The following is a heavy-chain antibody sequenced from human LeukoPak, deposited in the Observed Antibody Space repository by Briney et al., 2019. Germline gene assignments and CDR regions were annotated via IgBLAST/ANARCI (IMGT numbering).Heavy chain of an antibody. CDR3: ARGEAYYYDSSGLE. CDR2: INTNTGNP. CDR1: GYTFTSYA. D-gene: IGHD3-22*01. Sequence: GASVKVSCKASGYTFTSYAMNWVRQAPGQGLEWMGWINTNTGNPTYVQGFTGRFVFSLDTSVSTAYLQISSLKAEDTAVYYCARGEAYYYDSSGLEWGQGTLVTVSS. J-gene: IGHJ4*02. V-gene: IGHV7-4-1*02.